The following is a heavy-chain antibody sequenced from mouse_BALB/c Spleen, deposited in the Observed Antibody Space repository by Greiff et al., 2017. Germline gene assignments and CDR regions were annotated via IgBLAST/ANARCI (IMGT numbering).Heavy chain of an antibody. CDR2: INSNGGST. CDR3: ARDDYDWYFDV. D-gene: IGHD2-13*01. J-gene: IGHJ1*01. V-gene: IGHV5-6-3*01. CDR1: GFTFSSYG. Sequence: EVKVVESGGGLVQPGGSLKLSCAASGFTFSSYGMSWVRQTPDKRLELVATINSNGGSTYYPDSVKGRFTISRDNAKNTLYLQMSSLKSEDTAMYYCARDDYDWYFDVWGAGTTVTVSS.